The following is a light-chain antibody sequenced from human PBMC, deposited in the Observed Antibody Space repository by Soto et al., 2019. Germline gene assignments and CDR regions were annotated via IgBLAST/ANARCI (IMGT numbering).Light chain of an antibody. V-gene: IGKV3-11*01. Sequence: IVLAQSPATLYLSPGESATLSCRASQSVVTFLVWYQQKPGRAPRLLIYDASKSAIGITDRFSGSGSGTDFTLAISNLEPDDSAVYYCQQRHAWPRVFGGGTMME. CDR3: QQRHAWPRV. CDR1: QSVVTF. CDR2: DAS. J-gene: IGKJ4*01.